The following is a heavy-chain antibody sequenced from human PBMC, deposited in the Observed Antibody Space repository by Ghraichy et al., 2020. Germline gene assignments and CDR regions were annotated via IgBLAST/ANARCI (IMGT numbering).Heavy chain of an antibody. V-gene: IGHV4-39*01. J-gene: IGHJ4*02. CDR2: VYYDGRT. D-gene: IGHD2-15*01. CDR3: ARVVVHRGRTGDHFDY. Sequence: SETLSLTCTVSGDSVTNSRFYWGWIRQPPGKGLEWIGNVYYDGRTYKNPSLKSRLSIFVDTSLNQFSLRLSSVTAADTAIYYCARVVVHRGRTGDHFDYWGQGTLVTVSS. CDR1: GDSVTNSRFY.